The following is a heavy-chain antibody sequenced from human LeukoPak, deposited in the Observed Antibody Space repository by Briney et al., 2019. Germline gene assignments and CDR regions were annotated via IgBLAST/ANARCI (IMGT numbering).Heavy chain of an antibody. CDR3: ARVDYYYYMDV. V-gene: IGHV4-59*01. Sequence: SETLSLTCTVSGGSLSSYYWSWIRQPPGKGLEWIGYIYYSGSTNYNPSLKSRVTISVDTSKNQFSLKLSSVTAADTAVYYCARVDYYYYMDVWGKGTTVTVSS. J-gene: IGHJ6*03. CDR1: GGSLSSYY. CDR2: IYYSGST.